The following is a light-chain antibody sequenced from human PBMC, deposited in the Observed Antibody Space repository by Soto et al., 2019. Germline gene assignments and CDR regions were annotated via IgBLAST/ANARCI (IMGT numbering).Light chain of an antibody. CDR2: GAS. CDR1: QSISTTF. CDR3: QQYGSPIT. Sequence: ELVLTQSPATLSLSPGERATLSCRAGQSISTTFLVWYQQRPGQAPRLLIYGASTRATGIPDRFSGSGSGTDFTLTISRLEPEDFAVYYCQQYGSPITFGQGTRLEIK. V-gene: IGKV3-20*01. J-gene: IGKJ5*01.